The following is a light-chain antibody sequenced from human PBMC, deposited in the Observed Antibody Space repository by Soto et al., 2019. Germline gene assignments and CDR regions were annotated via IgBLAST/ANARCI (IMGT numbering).Light chain of an antibody. CDR3: SSYTTSTTLEV. Sequence: QSALTQPASVSGSPGQSITISCTGTSSDVGAYNYVSWYQQHPGKAPKLMIYDVSNRPSGVSNRFSGSKSGNTASLTISGLQAEDEADYSCSSYTTSTTLEVFGGGTKVTVL. CDR1: SSDVGAYNY. CDR2: DVS. V-gene: IGLV2-14*01. J-gene: IGLJ2*01.